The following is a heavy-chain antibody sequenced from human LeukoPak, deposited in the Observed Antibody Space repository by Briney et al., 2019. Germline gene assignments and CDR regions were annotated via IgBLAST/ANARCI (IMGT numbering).Heavy chain of an antibody. D-gene: IGHD3-10*01. V-gene: IGHV4-59*12. J-gene: IGHJ4*02. CDR2: IYYSGST. CDR3: ARDQTYSGSGIYTYFDY. CDR1: GGSISSYY. Sequence: ETLSLTCTVSGGSISSYYWSWIRQPPGKGLEWIGYIYYSGSTNYNPSLRSRVTISVDTSKNQFSLKLSSVTAADTAVYYCARDQTYSGSGIYTYFDYWGQGILVTVSS.